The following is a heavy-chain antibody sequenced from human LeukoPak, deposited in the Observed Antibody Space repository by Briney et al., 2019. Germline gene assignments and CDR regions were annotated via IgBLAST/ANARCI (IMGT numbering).Heavy chain of an antibody. CDR1: GFTVSSNY. CDR2: IYSGGST. J-gene: IGHJ6*02. Sequence: GGSLRLSCAASGFTVSSNYMSWVRQAPGKGLEWVSVIYSGGSTYYADSVKGRFTISRDNSKNTLYLQMNSLRAEDTAVYYCARDLQYSGSSFYYYYGMDVWGQGTTVTVSS. CDR3: ARDLQYSGSSFYYYYGMDV. D-gene: IGHD1-26*01. V-gene: IGHV3-66*01.